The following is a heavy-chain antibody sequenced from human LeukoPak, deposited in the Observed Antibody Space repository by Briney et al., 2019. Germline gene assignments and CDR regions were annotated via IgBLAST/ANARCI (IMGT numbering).Heavy chain of an antibody. CDR2: IYTSGST. D-gene: IGHD2-2*01. V-gene: IGHV4-61*02. J-gene: IGHJ5*02. CDR3: ARGYCSSTSCYWDNWFDP. Sequence: SETLSLTCTVSGGSISSGSYYWSWIRQPAGKGLEWIGRIYTSGSTNCNPSLKSRVTISVDTSKNQFSLKLSSVTAADTAVYYCARGYCSSTSCYWDNWFDPWGQGTLVTVSS. CDR1: GGSISSGSYY.